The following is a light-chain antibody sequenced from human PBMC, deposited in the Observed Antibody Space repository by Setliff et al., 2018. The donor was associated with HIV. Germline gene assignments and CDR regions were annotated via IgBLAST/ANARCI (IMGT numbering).Light chain of an antibody. CDR2: DVS. CDR3: SSYTSSSTPYV. J-gene: IGLJ1*01. CDR1: SSDVGGYND. V-gene: IGLV2-14*03. Sequence: QSALTQPASVSGSPGQSITISCTGTSSDVGGYNDVSWYQQHPGKAPKIMIYDVSNRPSGVSNRCSGSKSGNTASLTISGLQAEDEADYYYSSYTSSSTPYVFGTGTKVTVL.